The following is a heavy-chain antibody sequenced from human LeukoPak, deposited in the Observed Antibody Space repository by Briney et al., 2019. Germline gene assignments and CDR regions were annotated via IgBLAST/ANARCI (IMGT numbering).Heavy chain of an antibody. D-gene: IGHD3-10*01. Sequence: GGPLRLSCAASGFTFSSYAMSWVRQAPGKGLEWVSAISGSGGGTYYADSVKGRFTISRDNSKNTLYLQMNSLRAEDTAVYYCAKWGRYGSGCYLDYWGQGTLVTVSS. V-gene: IGHV3-23*01. CDR2: ISGSGGGT. CDR1: GFTFSSYA. CDR3: AKWGRYGSGCYLDY. J-gene: IGHJ4*02.